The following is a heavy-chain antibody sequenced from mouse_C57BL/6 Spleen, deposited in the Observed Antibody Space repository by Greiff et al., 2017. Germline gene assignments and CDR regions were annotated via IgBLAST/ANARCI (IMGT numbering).Heavy chain of an antibody. V-gene: IGHV1-82*01. CDR3: ARSDSNGVYAMDY. D-gene: IGHD2-5*01. CDR1: GYAFSSSW. CDR2: IYPGDGDT. J-gene: IGHJ4*01. Sequence: VKLQESGPELVKPGASVKISCKASGYAFSSSWMNWVKQRPGKGLEWIGRIYPGDGDTNCNGKFKGKATLTADKSSSTAYMQLSSLTSEDSAVYFCARSDSNGVYAMDYWGQGTSVTVSS.